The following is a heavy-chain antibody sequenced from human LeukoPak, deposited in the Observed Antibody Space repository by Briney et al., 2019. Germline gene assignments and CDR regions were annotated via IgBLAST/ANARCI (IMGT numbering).Heavy chain of an antibody. V-gene: IGHV1-24*01. CDR2: FDPEDGET. J-gene: IGHJ5*02. CDR3: ATDKVVANEGQGIWFDP. Sequence: ASVKVSCKVSGYTLTELSMHRVRQAPGKGLGWMGGFDPEDGETIYAQKFQGRVAMTEDTSTDTAYMELSILRSEDPAVYYSATDKVVANEGQGIWFDPWGQGTLVTVSS. D-gene: IGHD5-12*01. CDR1: GYTLTELS.